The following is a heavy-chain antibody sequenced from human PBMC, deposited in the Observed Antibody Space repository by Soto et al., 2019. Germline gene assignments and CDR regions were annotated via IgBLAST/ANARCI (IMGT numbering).Heavy chain of an antibody. CDR2: INHSGST. CDR1: GGSFSGYY. CDR3: ARGRVLRVYARGFYYYGMDV. J-gene: IGHJ6*02. D-gene: IGHD2-8*01. V-gene: IGHV4-34*01. Sequence: SETLSLTCAVYGGSFSGYYWSWIRQPPGKGLEWIGEINHSGSTNYNPSLKSRVTISVDTSKNQFSLKLSSVTAADTAVYYCARGRVLRVYARGFYYYGMDVWGQGTTVTVSS.